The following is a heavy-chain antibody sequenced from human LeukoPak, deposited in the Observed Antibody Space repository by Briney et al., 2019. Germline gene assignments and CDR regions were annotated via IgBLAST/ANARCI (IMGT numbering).Heavy chain of an antibody. CDR3: ARLLYYSGSGNFDF. J-gene: IGHJ4*02. CDR2: IYPGDSDT. Sequence: GESLKISCKGSGYSLTSYWIGWVRQMPGKGLEWMGIIYPGDSDTRYSPSFQGQVTISADKSISTAYLQWSSLKASDTAVYYCARLLYYSGSGNFDFWGQGILVTVSS. D-gene: IGHD3-10*01. V-gene: IGHV5-51*01. CDR1: GYSLTSYW.